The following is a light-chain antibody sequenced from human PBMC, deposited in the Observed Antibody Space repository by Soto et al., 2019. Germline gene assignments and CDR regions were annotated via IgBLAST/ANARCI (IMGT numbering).Light chain of an antibody. V-gene: IGKV3-20*01. CDR2: GAS. Sequence: EIVLTQSPGTLSLSPGERATLSCRASQSVSSSYLAWYQQKPGQAPRLLIYGASSRATGIPDRFSGSGSGTDFTLTISRLEPEDFAVYYCQRYGRELTFGGGTKVEIK. J-gene: IGKJ4*01. CDR1: QSVSSSY. CDR3: QRYGRELT.